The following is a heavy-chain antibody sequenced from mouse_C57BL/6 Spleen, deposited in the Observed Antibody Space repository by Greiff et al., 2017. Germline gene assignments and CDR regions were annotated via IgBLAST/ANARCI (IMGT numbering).Heavy chain of an antibody. Sequence: VQLVESGAELARPGASVKLSCKASGYTFTSYGISWVKQRPGQGLEWIGEIYPRSGNTYYNEKFKGKTTLTADKSSSTAYMELRSLTSEDSAVYFCARFPTGGSGAWFAYLGQGTLVTVSA. V-gene: IGHV1-81*01. D-gene: IGHD3-2*02. CDR3: ARFPTGGSGAWFAY. CDR2: IYPRSGNT. J-gene: IGHJ3*01. CDR1: GYTFTSYG.